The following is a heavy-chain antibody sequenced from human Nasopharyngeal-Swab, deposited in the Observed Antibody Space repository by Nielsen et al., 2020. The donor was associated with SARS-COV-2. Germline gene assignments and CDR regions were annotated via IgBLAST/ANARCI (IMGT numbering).Heavy chain of an antibody. J-gene: IGHJ4*02. CDR1: GFTFSSYW. CDR3: ARGDSIWY. D-gene: IGHD2-21*02. V-gene: IGHV3-7*01. Sequence: GESLKISCAASGFTFSSYWMSWVRQAPGKGLEWVANIKQDGSEKYYVDSVKGRFTISRDNAKNSLYLLMNSLRAEDTAVYYCARGDSIWYWGQGTLVTVSS. CDR2: IKQDGSEK.